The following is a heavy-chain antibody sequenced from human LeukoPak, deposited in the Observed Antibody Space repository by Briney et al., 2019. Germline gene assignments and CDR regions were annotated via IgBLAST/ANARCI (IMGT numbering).Heavy chain of an antibody. Sequence: GASVKVSCKASGYTFTGYYMHWVRQAPGQGLEWMGRINPNSGGTNYAQKFQGRVTMTRDTSISTAYMELSRLRSDDTAVYYCAVKDCTNGVCGGDAFDIWGQGTMVTVSS. CDR2: INPNSGGT. J-gene: IGHJ3*02. CDR1: GYTFTGYY. D-gene: IGHD2-8*01. V-gene: IGHV1-2*06. CDR3: AVKDCTNGVCGGDAFDI.